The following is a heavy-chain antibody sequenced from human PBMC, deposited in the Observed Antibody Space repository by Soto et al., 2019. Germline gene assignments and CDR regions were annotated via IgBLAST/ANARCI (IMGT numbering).Heavy chain of an antibody. CDR3: ARAYSPRLFDP. V-gene: IGHV1-18*01. CDR1: GYTFTSYG. D-gene: IGHD2-15*01. Sequence: QVQLVQSGAEVKKPGASVKVSCKASGYTFTSYGISWVRQAPGQGLEWMGWISANNGNTKYAQHFQGRVTMTTDTSPSTAYMELRRLRSDDTAVYYCARAYSPRLFDPWGQGTLVTVSS. J-gene: IGHJ5*02. CDR2: ISANNGNT.